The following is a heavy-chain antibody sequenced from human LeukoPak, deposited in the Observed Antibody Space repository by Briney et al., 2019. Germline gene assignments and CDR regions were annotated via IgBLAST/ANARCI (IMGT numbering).Heavy chain of an antibody. V-gene: IGHV4-39*02. J-gene: IGHJ5*01. CDR3: AGRVIPAAGSFDS. D-gene: IGHD6-13*01. CDR1: GGSISTSDYY. CDR2: ISYSGST. Sequence: PSETLSLTSTVSGGSISTSDYYWNWIRQPPGRGLEWIGRISYSGSTYYNPSLRSRVTMSVDTSKNHFSLDLSSLTDADTAVYYCAGRVIPAAGSFDSWGQGTLVTVSS.